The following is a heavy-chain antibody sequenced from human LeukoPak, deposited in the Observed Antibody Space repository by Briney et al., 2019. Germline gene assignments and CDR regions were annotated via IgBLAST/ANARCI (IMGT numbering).Heavy chain of an antibody. CDR2: IYYSGST. J-gene: IGHJ4*02. Sequence: PSETLSLTCTVSGGSISSYYGSWIRQPPGKGLEWIGYIYYSGSTNYNPSLKSRVPISLDPSTHQFSLKLSSVPAADTAVYYCARVQQLVPDFDYWGQGTLVTVSS. V-gene: IGHV4-59*01. D-gene: IGHD6-13*01. CDR1: GGSISSYY. CDR3: ARVQQLVPDFDY.